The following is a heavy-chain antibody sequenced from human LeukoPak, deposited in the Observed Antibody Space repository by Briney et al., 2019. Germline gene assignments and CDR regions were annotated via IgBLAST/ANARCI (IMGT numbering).Heavy chain of an antibody. CDR1: GGSFSGYY. J-gene: IGHJ5*02. CDR3: ARGRRDNWFDP. CDR2: INHSGST. Sequence: SETLSLTCAVYGGSFSGYYWSWIRQPPGKGLEWIGEINHSGSTNYNPSLKSRVTISVDTSKNQFSLKLSSVTAADTAVYYCARGRRDNWFDPWGQGTLVTVSS. V-gene: IGHV4-34*01.